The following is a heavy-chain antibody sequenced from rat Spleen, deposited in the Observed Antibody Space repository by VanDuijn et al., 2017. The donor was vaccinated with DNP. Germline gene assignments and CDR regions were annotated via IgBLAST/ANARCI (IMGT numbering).Heavy chain of an antibody. Sequence: EVQLVESGGGLVQPGRSLKLSCAASGFTFSDYNMAWVRQGPEKGLEWVATIHSDGSSTWYRDSVKGRFTVSRDDEKSTLYLQMDSLRSEETATYYCARQRVYNTDYSYYFDYWGQGVMVTVSS. V-gene: IGHV5-7*01. CDR1: GFTFSDYN. J-gene: IGHJ2*01. D-gene: IGHD1-6*01. CDR2: IHSDGSST. CDR3: ARQRVYNTDYSYYFDY.